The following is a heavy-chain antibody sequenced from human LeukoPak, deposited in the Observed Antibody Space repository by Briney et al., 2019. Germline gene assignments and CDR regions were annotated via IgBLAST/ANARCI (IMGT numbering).Heavy chain of an antibody. V-gene: IGHV1-69*04. J-gene: IGHJ5*02. Sequence: SVKLSCKASGGTFSSYAISWVRQAPGQGLEWMGRIIPILGIAKYEQKFQGRLMITAVNSTSTAYVERRSLSFEDKDVYSCARGRAAAGIYNWFDPWGQGTLVTVSS. CDR2: IIPILGIA. CDR3: ARGRAAAGIYNWFDP. CDR1: GGTFSSYA. D-gene: IGHD6-13*01.